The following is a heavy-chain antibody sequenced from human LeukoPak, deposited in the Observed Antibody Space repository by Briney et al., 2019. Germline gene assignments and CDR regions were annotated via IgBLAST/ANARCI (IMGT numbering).Heavy chain of an antibody. CDR2: ISYDGSNK. CDR1: GFTFSSYA. Sequence: GGSLRLSCAASGFTFSSYAMHWVRQAPGKGLEWVAVISYDGSNKYYADSVKGRFTISRDNSKNTLYLQMNSLRAEDTAVYYCARDPYSSSGDFDYWGQGTLVTVSS. J-gene: IGHJ4*02. V-gene: IGHV3-30-3*01. D-gene: IGHD6-6*01. CDR3: ARDPYSSSGDFDY.